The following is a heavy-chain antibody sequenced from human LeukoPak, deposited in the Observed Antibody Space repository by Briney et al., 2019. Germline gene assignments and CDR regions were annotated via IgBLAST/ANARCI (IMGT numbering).Heavy chain of an antibody. D-gene: IGHD3-3*01. CDR2: ISSSSSTI. Sequence: SGGSLRLSCAASGFTFSSYSMNWVRQAPGKGLEWVSYISSSSSTIYYADSVKGRFTISRDNAKNSLYLQMNSLRAEDTAVYYCARIEWSAHPDYFDYWGQGTLVTVSS. CDR1: GFTFSSYS. CDR3: ARIEWSAHPDYFDY. J-gene: IGHJ4*02. V-gene: IGHV3-48*01.